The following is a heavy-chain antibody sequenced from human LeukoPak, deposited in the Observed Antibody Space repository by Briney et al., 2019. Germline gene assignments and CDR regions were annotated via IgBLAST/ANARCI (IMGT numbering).Heavy chain of an antibody. D-gene: IGHD6-13*01. J-gene: IGHJ5*02. CDR2: MNPNSGNT. CDR3: ARCQQLVKPTSCWFDP. V-gene: IGHV1-8*01. Sequence: ASVKVSCKASGYTFTSYDINWVRQATGQGLEWMGWMNPNSGNTGYAQKFQGRVTMTRNTSISTAYMELSSLRSEDTAVYYCARCQQLVKPTSCWFDPWGQGTLVTISS. CDR1: GYTFTSYD.